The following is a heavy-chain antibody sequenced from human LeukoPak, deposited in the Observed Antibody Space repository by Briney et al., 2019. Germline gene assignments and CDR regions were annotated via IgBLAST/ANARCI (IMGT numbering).Heavy chain of an antibody. CDR2: IYSGGST. Sequence: GGSLRLSCAASGFTVSSNYMSWVRQAPGKGLEWVSVIYSGGSTYYADSVKGRFTISRDNSKNTLYLQMNSLRAEDTAVYYCARDRVVTANSMDVWGQGTTVTVSS. D-gene: IGHD2-21*02. CDR3: ARDRVVTANSMDV. J-gene: IGHJ6*02. CDR1: GFTVSSNY. V-gene: IGHV3-53*01.